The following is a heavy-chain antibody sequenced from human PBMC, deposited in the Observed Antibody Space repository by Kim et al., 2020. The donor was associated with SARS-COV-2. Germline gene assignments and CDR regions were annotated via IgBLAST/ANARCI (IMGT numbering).Heavy chain of an antibody. D-gene: IGHD2-15*01. V-gene: IGHV3-15*01. CDR3: TTDATPTLSNDVEY. J-gene: IGHJ4*02. Sequence: GGSLRLSCAASGFTFTYTLMTWVRQAPGKGLEWVGRIKNEAQGATTDYAAPVKGRFTISRDDSKNTLYLQMNSLKIEDTDIYYCTTDATPTLSNDVEYWGQGTPVSVSS. CDR2: IKNEAQGATT. CDR1: GFTFTYTL.